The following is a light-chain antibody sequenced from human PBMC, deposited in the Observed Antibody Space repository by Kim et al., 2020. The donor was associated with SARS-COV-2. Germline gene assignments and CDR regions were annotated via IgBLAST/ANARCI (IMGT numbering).Light chain of an antibody. CDR2: EVS. CDR3: SSYAGSNNLV. Sequence: GQSVPCSCTGTSSDVGGYNYVSWYQQHPGKAPKLMIYEVSKRPSGVPDRFSGSKSGNTASLTVSGLQAEDEADYYCSSYAGSNNLVFGGGTQLTVL. CDR1: SSDVGGYNY. V-gene: IGLV2-8*01. J-gene: IGLJ2*01.